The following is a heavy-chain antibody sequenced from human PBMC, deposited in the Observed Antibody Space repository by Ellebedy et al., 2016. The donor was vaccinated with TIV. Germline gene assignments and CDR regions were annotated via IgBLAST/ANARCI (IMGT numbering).Heavy chain of an antibody. Sequence: GRFTISRDNAKNSLFLQMNSLRAEDTAVYFCASRSELGYWGQGTLVTVSS. CDR3: ASRSELGY. V-gene: IGHV3-11*04. D-gene: IGHD3-3*02. J-gene: IGHJ4*02.